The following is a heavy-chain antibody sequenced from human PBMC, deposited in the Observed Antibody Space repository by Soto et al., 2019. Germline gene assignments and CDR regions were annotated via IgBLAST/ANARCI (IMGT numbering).Heavy chain of an antibody. CDR2: ISGSGGST. CDR3: AKGKQGPYYYYGMDV. V-gene: IGHV3-23*01. J-gene: IGHJ6*02. CDR1: GFTFSSYA. Sequence: GGSLRLSCAASGFTFSSYAMSWVRQAPGKGLEWVSAISGSGGSTYYADSVKGRFTISRDNSKNTLYLQMNSLRAEDTAVYYCAKGKQGPYYYYGMDVWGQGTTVTVSS.